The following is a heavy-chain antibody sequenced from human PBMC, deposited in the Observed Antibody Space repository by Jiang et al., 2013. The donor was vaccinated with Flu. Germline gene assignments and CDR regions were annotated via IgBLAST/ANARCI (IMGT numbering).Heavy chain of an antibody. CDR1: GYTFTSNY. J-gene: IGHJ4*02. D-gene: IGHD2-21*01. Sequence: GAEVKKPGPSVTVSCKTSGYTFTSNYMHWVRQAPGQGFEWMAMINPSGGYTTYAQDFLGRVSMTRDTSTTTVYMELSSLRSEDTAVYYCARVLSCGGSCYYFDSWGQGTLVTVSS. CDR3: ARVLSCGGSCYYFDS. V-gene: IGHV1-46*01. CDR2: INPSGGYT.